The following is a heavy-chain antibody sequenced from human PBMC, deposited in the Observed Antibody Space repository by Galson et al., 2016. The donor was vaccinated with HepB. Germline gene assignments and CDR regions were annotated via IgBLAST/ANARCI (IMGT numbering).Heavy chain of an antibody. V-gene: IGHV3-48*03. CDR2: ISSSSSTI. Sequence: SLRLSCAASGFDFSTHEMNWVRQAPGQGLEWISYISSSSSTIYYAASVKGRFTISRDNATNSLYLQMNSLRAEDTAVYSCVRQHQGWGTTNYWGQGTLVTVSS. D-gene: IGHD3-16*01. J-gene: IGHJ4*02. CDR1: GFDFSTHE. CDR3: VRQHQGWGTTNY.